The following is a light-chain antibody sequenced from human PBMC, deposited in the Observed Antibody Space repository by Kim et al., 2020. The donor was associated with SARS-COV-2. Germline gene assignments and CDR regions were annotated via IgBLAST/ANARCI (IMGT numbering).Light chain of an antibody. CDR2: QDS. Sequence: SYELTQQPSVSVSPGQTASITCSGDKLGDKYACWYQQKPGQSPVLVIYQDSKRPSGIPERFSGSNSGNTATLTISGTQAMDEADYYCQAWDSSTQVFGTGTKLTVL. CDR3: QAWDSSTQV. J-gene: IGLJ1*01. CDR1: KLGDKY. V-gene: IGLV3-1*01.